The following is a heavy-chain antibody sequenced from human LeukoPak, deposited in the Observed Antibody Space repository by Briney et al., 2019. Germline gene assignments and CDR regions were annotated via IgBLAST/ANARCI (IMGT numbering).Heavy chain of an antibody. V-gene: IGHV3-21*01. CDR1: GFTFSSYS. CDR3: ARPPDYYDSSGYDY. CDR2: ISSSSSYI. Sequence: GGSLRLSCAASGFTFSSYSMNWVRRAPGKGLEWVSSISSSSSYIYYADSVKGRFTISRDNAKNSLYLQMNSLRAEDTAMYYCARPPDYYDSSGYDYWGQGTLVTVSS. J-gene: IGHJ4*02. D-gene: IGHD3-22*01.